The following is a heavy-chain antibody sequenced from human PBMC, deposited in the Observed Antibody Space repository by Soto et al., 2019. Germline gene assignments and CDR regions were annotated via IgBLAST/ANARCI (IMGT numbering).Heavy chain of an antibody. CDR1: GFTFSSYE. D-gene: IGHD4-4*01. CDR2: ISSSGSTI. V-gene: IGHV3-48*03. J-gene: IGHJ6*02. Sequence: GGSLRLSCAASGFTFSSYEMNWVRQAPGKGLEWVSYISSSGSTIYYADSVKGRFTISRDNAKNSLYLQMNSLRAEDTAVYYCARDTVSTGDYYYGMDVWGQGTTVTVSS. CDR3: ARDTVSTGDYYYGMDV.